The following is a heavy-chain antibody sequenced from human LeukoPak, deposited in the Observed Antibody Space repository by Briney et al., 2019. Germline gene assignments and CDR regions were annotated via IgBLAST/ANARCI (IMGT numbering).Heavy chain of an antibody. V-gene: IGHV3-23*01. J-gene: IGHJ5*02. CDR2: IGGSGGST. Sequence: PGGSLRLSCAASGFTFSSYAMSWVRQAPGKGLEWVSDIGGSGGSTYYADSVKGRFTISGDNSKNTLYLQMNSLRAEDTAVYYCAKDESSSWYGFGWFDPWGQGTLVTVPS. CDR3: AKDESSSWYGFGWFDP. CDR1: GFTFSSYA. D-gene: IGHD6-13*01.